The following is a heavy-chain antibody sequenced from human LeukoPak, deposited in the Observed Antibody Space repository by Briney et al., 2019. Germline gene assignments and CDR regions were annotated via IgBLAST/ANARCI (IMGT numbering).Heavy chain of an antibody. CDR3: AKDPGDIVVVVAAPGRNWFDP. CDR1: GFTFSDAW. Sequence: GGSLRLSCAASGFTFSDAWMSWVRQAPGKGLEWVSAISGSGGSTYYADSVKGRFTISRDNSKNTLYLQMNSLRAEDTAVYYCAKDPGDIVVVVAAPGRNWFDPWGQGTLVTVSS. V-gene: IGHV3-23*01. J-gene: IGHJ5*02. D-gene: IGHD2-15*01. CDR2: ISGSGGST.